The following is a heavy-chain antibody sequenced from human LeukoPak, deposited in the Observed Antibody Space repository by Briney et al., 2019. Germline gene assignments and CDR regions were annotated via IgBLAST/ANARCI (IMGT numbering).Heavy chain of an antibody. D-gene: IGHD5-24*01. CDR1: GFTFSSYA. Sequence: GGSLRLSCSASGFTFSSYALHWVRQAPGKGLEYVSSISSNGDSTYYADSVKGRFTISRHNSKSTLYLQLNSLRAEDTAVYYCVRDSIRDGYNSDYFDYWGQGTLVTVSS. CDR2: ISSNGDST. V-gene: IGHV3-64*04. CDR3: VRDSIRDGYNSDYFDY. J-gene: IGHJ4*02.